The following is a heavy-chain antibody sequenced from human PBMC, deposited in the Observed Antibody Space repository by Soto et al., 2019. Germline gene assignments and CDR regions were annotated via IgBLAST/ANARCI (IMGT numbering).Heavy chain of an antibody. J-gene: IGHJ6*02. V-gene: IGHV1-8*01. CDR1: GYTFSDFD. CDR3: ARGNPFNYAGFDV. CDR2: MNAKSGDT. Sequence: ASVNVSCKASGYTFSDFDINWLRQASGQGPEWMGWMNAKSGDTFFPQRFQGKSNMTWDTSLSTAYMEVGSLTSDDTAIYYCARGNPFNYAGFDVWGQGTTVTVSS. D-gene: IGHD4-4*01.